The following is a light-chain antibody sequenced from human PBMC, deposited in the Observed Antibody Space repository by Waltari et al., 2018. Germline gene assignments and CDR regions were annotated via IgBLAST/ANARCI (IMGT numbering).Light chain of an antibody. CDR2: AAS. Sequence: DIQMTQSPSSLSASVGDRVAITCRASQSISTFLNWYQHEPGNAPKFLIYAASTLQSGVPSRFSGSGSGTDFTLSIGSLQPEDFATYYCQQTHSLPLTFGGGTKVEIK. CDR3: QQTHSLPLT. CDR1: QSISTF. J-gene: IGKJ4*01. V-gene: IGKV1-39*01.